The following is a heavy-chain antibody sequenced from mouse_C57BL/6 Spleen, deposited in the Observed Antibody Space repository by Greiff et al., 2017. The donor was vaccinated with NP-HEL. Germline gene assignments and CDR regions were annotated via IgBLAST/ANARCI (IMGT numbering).Heavy chain of an antibody. CDR1: GYTFTSYW. CDR2: IYPGSGST. Sequence: QVQLQQPGAELVKPGASVKMSCKASGYTFTSYWITWVKQRPGQGLEWIGDIYPGSGSTNYNEKFKSKATLTVDTSSSTAYMQLSSLTSEDSAVYYCARSSTYYSNYGGFDYWGQGITLTVSS. D-gene: IGHD2-5*01. CDR3: ARSSTYYSNYGGFDY. J-gene: IGHJ2*01. V-gene: IGHV1-55*01.